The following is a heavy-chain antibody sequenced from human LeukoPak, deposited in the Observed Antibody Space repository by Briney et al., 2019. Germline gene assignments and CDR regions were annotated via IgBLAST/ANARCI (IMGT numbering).Heavy chain of an antibody. CDR1: GFTFSSYA. J-gene: IGHJ4*02. CDR3: AKTAKGGLYWYYDSSGYPYYFDY. V-gene: IGHV3-23*01. D-gene: IGHD3-22*01. Sequence: PGGSLRLSCAASGFTFSSYAMSWVRQAPGKGLEWVSAISGSGGSTYYADSVKGRFTISRDNSKNTLYLQMNSLRAEDTAVYYCAKTAKGGLYWYYDSSGYPYYFDYWGQGTLVTVSS. CDR2: ISGSGGST.